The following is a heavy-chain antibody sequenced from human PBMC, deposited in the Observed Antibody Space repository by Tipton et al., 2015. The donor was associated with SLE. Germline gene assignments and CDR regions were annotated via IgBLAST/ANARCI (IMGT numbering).Heavy chain of an antibody. D-gene: IGHD3-10*01. CDR1: GFTFSSYA. J-gene: IGHJ5*02. Sequence: SLRLSCAASGFTFSSYAMHWVRQAPGKGLEWVSSISSSSSYIYYADSVKGRFTISRDNAKNSLYLQMNSLRAEDTAVYYCARMVQGVHNWFDPWGQGTLVTVSS. V-gene: IGHV3-21*03. CDR3: ARMVQGVHNWFDP. CDR2: ISSSSSYI.